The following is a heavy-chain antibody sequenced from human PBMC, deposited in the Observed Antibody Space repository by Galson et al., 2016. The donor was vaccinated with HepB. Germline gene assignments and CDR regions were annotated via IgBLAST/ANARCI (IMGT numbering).Heavy chain of an antibody. CDR3: ARERFFYDRPDAFDI. V-gene: IGHV3-23*01. CDR1: GFTFSTYA. J-gene: IGHJ3*02. CDR2: VSGRDDSG. D-gene: IGHD3-22*01. Sequence: SLRLSCAASGFTFSTYAMNWVRQAPGKGLEWVSGVSGRDDSGNYADSVRGRFSIFRDNSKNTLYLQMNSLRAEDTAVYFCARERFFYDRPDAFDIWGQGTLVTVSS.